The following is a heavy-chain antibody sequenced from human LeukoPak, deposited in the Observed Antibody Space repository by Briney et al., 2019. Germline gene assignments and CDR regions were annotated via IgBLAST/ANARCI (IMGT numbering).Heavy chain of an antibody. CDR2: ISAYNGNT. CDR1: GYTFTSYG. CDR3: ARDRRTRYSPRPFFDY. J-gene: IGHJ4*02. V-gene: IGHV1-18*01. D-gene: IGHD5-12*01. Sequence: GASVKVSCKASGYTFTSYGFSWVRQAPGQGLEWMGWISAYNGNTDYAQNLQGRVTMTTDTSTSTAYMELRSLRSDDTAMYYCARDRRTRYSPRPFFDYWGQGTLVTVSS.